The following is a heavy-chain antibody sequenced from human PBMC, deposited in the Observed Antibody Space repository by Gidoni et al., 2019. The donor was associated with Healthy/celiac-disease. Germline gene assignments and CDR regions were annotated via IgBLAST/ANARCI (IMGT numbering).Heavy chain of an antibody. V-gene: IGHV3-30*04. J-gene: IGHJ6*02. Sequence: QVQLLASGGGVVQPGRSLRLSCASSGFTFRSYAMPWVRQAPGKGLELVAVISYDGSNKYYADSVKGRFTISRDNSKNTLYLQMNSLRAEDTAVYYCARMGRRVRLYGMDVWGQGTTVTVSS. CDR3: ARMGRRVRLYGMDV. D-gene: IGHD1-26*01. CDR1: GFTFRSYA. CDR2: ISYDGSNK.